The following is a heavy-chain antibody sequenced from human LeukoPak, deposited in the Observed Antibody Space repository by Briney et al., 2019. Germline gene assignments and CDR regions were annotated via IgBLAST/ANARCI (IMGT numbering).Heavy chain of an antibody. CDR1: GGSISSYY. V-gene: IGHV4-39*01. CDR2: IYYSGST. Sequence: PSETLSLTCTVSGGSISSYYWGWIRQPPGKGLEWIGSIYYSGSTYYNPSLKSRVTISVDTSKNQFSLKLSSVTAADTAVYYCARPAAYYDILTGYYKGAFDIWGQGTMVTVSS. CDR3: ARPAAYYDILTGYYKGAFDI. D-gene: IGHD3-9*01. J-gene: IGHJ3*02.